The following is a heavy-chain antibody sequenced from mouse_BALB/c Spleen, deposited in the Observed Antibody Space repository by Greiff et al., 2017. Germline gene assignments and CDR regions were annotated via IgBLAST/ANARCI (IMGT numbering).Heavy chain of an antibody. D-gene: IGHD2-10*01. V-gene: IGHV5-17*02. CDR3: ARPYYGNYYAMDY. CDR2: ISSGSSTI. Sequence: EVQLVESGGGLVQPGGSRKLSCAASGFTFSSFGMHWVRQAPEKGLEWVAYISSGSSTIYYADTVKGRFTISRDNPKNTLFLQMTSLRSEDTAMYYCARPYYGNYYAMDYWGQGTSVTVSS. J-gene: IGHJ4*01. CDR1: GFTFSSFG.